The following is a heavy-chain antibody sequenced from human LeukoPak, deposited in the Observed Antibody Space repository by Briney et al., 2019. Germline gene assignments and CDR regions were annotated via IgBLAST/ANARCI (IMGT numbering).Heavy chain of an antibody. Sequence: SETLSLTCTVYGGSFSGYYWSWIRQPPGKGLEWIGEINHSGSTNYNPSLKSRVTISVDTSKNQFSLKLSSVTAADTAVYYCARAGDYYYYYYMDVWGKGTTVTVSS. CDR2: INHSGST. V-gene: IGHV4-34*01. J-gene: IGHJ6*03. CDR1: GGSFSGYY. CDR3: ARAGDYYYYYYMDV.